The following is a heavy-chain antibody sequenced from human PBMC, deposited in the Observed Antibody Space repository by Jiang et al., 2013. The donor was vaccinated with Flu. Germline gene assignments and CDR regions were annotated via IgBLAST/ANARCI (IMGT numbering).Heavy chain of an antibody. V-gene: IGHV4-34*01. D-gene: IGHD3-10*01. J-gene: IGHJ4*02. Sequence: GLVKPSETLSLTCAVYGGSFSGYYWSWIRQPPGKGLEWIGEINHSGSTNYNPSLKSRVTISVDTSKNQFSLKLSSVTAADTAVYYCARAKSRLTSPMGVWGQGTLVTVSS. CDR2: INHSGST. CDR3: ARAKSRLTSPMGV. CDR1: GGSFSGYY.